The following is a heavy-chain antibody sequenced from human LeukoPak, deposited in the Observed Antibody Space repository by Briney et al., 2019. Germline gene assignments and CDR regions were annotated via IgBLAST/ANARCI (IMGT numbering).Heavy chain of an antibody. Sequence: PSETLSRTCTVSGGSISSYYWSWIRQPAGKGLEWIGRIYTSGSTNYNPSLKSRVTMSVDTSKNQFSLKLSSVTAADTAVYYCARGRGTVTTILDPFGWFDPWGQGTLVTVSS. D-gene: IGHD4-11*01. CDR3: ARGRGTVTTILDPFGWFDP. V-gene: IGHV4-4*07. CDR2: IYTSGST. CDR1: GGSISSYY. J-gene: IGHJ5*02.